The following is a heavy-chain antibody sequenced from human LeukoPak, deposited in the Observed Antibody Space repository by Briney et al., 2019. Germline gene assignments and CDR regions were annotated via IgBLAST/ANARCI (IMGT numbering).Heavy chain of an antibody. J-gene: IGHJ4*02. V-gene: IGHV5-51*01. Sequence: GESLKISCKGSGYSFTSYWIGWVRQMPGKGLEWMGIIYPGDSDTRYSPSFQSQVTISADKSISTAYLQWSSLKASDTAMYYCARLNRQYQLLDHIDYWGQGTLVTVSS. CDR1: GYSFTSYW. D-gene: IGHD2-2*01. CDR2: IYPGDSDT. CDR3: ARLNRQYQLLDHIDY.